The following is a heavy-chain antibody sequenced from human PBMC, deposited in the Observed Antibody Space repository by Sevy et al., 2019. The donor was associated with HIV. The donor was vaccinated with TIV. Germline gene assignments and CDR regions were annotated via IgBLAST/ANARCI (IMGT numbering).Heavy chain of an antibody. V-gene: IGHV3-11*01. J-gene: IGHJ5*02. CDR3: ARENTMIEEPGWFDP. CDR1: GFTFSDYY. Sequence: GGSLRLSCAASGFTFSDYYMSWIRQAPGKGLEWVSYISRSGSTINDADSVKGRFTISRDNAKNSLYLQINSLRAEGTAVYYCARENTMIEEPGWFDPWGQGTLVTVSS. D-gene: IGHD3-22*01. CDR2: ISRSGSTI.